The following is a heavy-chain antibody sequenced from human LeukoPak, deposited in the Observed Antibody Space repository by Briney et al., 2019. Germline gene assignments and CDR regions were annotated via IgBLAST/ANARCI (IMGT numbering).Heavy chain of an antibody. J-gene: IGHJ4*02. V-gene: IGHV3-30*02. CDR2: IRYDGSNK. CDR1: GFTFSGYG. CDR3: AKDVGDYYDNSGYIPFDY. D-gene: IGHD3-22*01. Sequence: PGGSLRLSCAASGFTFSGYGMHWVRQAPGKGLEWVAFIRYDGSNKYTADSVKGRFTISRDNSKNTLYLQMISLRVEDTAVYYCAKDVGDYYDNSGYIPFDYWGQGTLVTVSS.